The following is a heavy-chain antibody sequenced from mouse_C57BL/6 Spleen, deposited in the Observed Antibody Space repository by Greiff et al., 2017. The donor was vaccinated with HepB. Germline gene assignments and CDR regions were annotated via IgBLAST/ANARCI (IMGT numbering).Heavy chain of an antibody. CDR2: IYPGSGNT. CDR3: ARSGYYGSSYDYFDY. Sequence: QVQLQQSGAELVRPGASVKLSCKASGYTFTDYYINWVKQRPGQGLEWIARIYPGSGNTYYNEKFKGKATLTAEKSSSTSYMQLSSRTSEVSAVYFGARSGYYGSSYDYFDYWGQGTTLTVSS. D-gene: IGHD1-1*01. V-gene: IGHV1-76*01. CDR1: GYTFTDYY. J-gene: IGHJ2*01.